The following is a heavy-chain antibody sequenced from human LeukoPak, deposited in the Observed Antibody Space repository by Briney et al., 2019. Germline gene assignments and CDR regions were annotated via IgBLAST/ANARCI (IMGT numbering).Heavy chain of an antibody. J-gene: IGHJ4*02. Sequence: GGSLRLSCAASGFIFSSYALSWVRQAPGKGLEWVSSISGSGVTTYYADSVKGRFTISRDNSKNTLYLQMNSLRAEDTAVYYCARAADNWVFYYFDYWGQGTLVTVSS. V-gene: IGHV3-23*01. CDR2: ISGSGVTT. CDR1: GFIFSSYA. D-gene: IGHD3-16*01. CDR3: ARAADNWVFYYFDY.